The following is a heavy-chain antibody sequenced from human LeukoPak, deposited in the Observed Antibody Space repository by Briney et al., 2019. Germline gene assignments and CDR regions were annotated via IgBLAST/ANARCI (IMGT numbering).Heavy chain of an antibody. D-gene: IGHD3-10*01. V-gene: IGHV4-59*01. CDR2: IYYSGST. J-gene: IGHJ3*02. CDR1: GGSISSYY. Sequence: SETLSLTCTVSGGSISSYYWSWIRQPPGKGLEWIGYIYYSGSTNYNPSLKSRVTISVDTSKNQFSLKLSSVTAADTAVYCCAREWSGGAFDIWGQGTMVTVSS. CDR3: AREWSGGAFDI.